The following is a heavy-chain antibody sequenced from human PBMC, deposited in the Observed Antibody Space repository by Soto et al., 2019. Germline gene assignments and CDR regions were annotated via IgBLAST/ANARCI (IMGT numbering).Heavy chain of an antibody. CDR2: INHSGST. V-gene: IGHV4-34*01. D-gene: IGHD2-15*01. Sequence: ASETLSLTCAVCGGSFSGYYWSWIRQPPGKGLEWIGEINHSGSTNYNPSLKSRVTISVDTSKNQFSLKLSSVTAADTAVYYCARARGCGGSCYYYYMDVWGKGTTVTVSS. CDR3: ARARGCGGSCYYYYMDV. CDR1: GGSFSGYY. J-gene: IGHJ6*03.